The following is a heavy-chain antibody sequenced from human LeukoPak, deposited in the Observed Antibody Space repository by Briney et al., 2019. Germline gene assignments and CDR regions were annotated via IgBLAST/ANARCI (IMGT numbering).Heavy chain of an antibody. D-gene: IGHD3-22*01. V-gene: IGHV4-59*01. CDR1: GGSISSYY. Sequence: PSETLSLNCTVSGGSISSYYWSWIQQPPGKGLEWIGYIYYSGSTNYNPSLKSRVTISVDTSKNQFSLKLSSVTAADTTVYYCARGGLGYYDSSGYYYWFDPWGQGTLVTVSS. J-gene: IGHJ5*02. CDR3: ARGGLGYYDSSGYYYWFDP. CDR2: IYYSGST.